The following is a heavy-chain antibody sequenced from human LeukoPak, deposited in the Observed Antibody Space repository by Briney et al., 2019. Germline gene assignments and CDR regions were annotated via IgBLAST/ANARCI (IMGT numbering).Heavy chain of an antibody. V-gene: IGHV3-23*01. J-gene: IGHJ6*03. CDR3: AKDRYCSGGSCYSYYYYYMDV. CDR1: GFTFSSYA. D-gene: IGHD2-15*01. Sequence: GGSLRLSCAASGFTFSSYAMSWVRQAPGKGLEWVSAISGSGGSTYYADSVKGRFTISRDNSKNTLYLQMHSLRAEDTAVYYCAKDRYCSGGSCYSYYYYYMDVWGKGTTVTVSS. CDR2: ISGSGGST.